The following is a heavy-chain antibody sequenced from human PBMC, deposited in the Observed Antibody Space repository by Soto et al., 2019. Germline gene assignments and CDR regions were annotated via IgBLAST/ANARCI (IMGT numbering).Heavy chain of an antibody. J-gene: IGHJ4*02. CDR2: INSDGSST. CDR1: GFTFSSYW. Sequence: DVQLVESGGGLVQPGGSLRLSCAASGFTFSSYWMHWVRQAPGKGLVWVSRINSDGSSTSYADSVKGRFTISRDNAKNTLYLQMNSLRAEDTAVYYCARGGFGGAVAGTNGDYWGQGTLVTVSS. D-gene: IGHD6-19*01. CDR3: ARGGFGGAVAGTNGDY. V-gene: IGHV3-74*01.